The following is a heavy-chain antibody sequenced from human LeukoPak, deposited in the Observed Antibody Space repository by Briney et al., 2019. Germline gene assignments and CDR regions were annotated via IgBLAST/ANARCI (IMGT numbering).Heavy chain of an antibody. V-gene: IGHV3-30*18. J-gene: IGHJ4*02. CDR3: AKDPSRYCSGGSCCGSDY. CDR1: GFTFSSYG. Sequence: GGSLRLSCAASGFTFSSYGMHWVRQAPGKGLEWVAVISYDGSNKYYADSVKGRFTISRDNSKNTLYLQMNSLRAEDTAVYYCAKDPSRYCSGGSCCGSDYWGQGTLVTVSS. CDR2: ISYDGSNK. D-gene: IGHD2-15*01.